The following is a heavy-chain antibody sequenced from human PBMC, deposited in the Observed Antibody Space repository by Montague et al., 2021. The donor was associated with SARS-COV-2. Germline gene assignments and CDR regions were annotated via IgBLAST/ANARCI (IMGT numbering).Heavy chain of an antibody. CDR2: IYYSGTT. D-gene: IGHD1-1*01. CDR3: ARGDAGGWYFDL. J-gene: IGHJ2*01. V-gene: IGHV4-39*01. Sequence: SETLSLTCTVSGGSISSSSYYWGWIRQPPGKGPEWIGSIYYSGTTFYNLSLRSRVTMSVDPSKNQFSLRLSSVTAADTAVFYCARGDAGGWYFDLWGRGTLVTVSS. CDR1: GGSISSSSYY.